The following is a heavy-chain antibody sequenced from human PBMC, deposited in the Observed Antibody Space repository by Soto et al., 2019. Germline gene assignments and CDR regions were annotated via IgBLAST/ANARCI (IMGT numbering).Heavy chain of an antibody. Sequence: QVQLQESGPGLVKPSQTLSLTCTVSGGSISSGGYYWSWIRQHPGKGLEWIGYIYYSGSTYYNPSLKSRVTISVDTSKNQFSLKLSSVTAADTAVYYCARGGIVVVPAPTGFDPWGQGTLVTVSS. J-gene: IGHJ5*02. V-gene: IGHV4-31*03. CDR3: ARGGIVVVPAPTGFDP. CDR2: IYYSGST. D-gene: IGHD2-2*01. CDR1: GGSISSGGYY.